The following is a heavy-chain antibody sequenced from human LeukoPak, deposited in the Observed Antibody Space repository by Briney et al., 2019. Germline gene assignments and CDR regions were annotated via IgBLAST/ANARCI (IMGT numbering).Heavy chain of an antibody. CDR2: IWYDGSNK. J-gene: IGHJ6*02. CDR3: ARDSKDFWSGYETLDTYYYYGMDV. D-gene: IGHD3-3*01. CDR1: GFTFSSYG. Sequence: GRSLRLSCAASGFTFSSYGMHWVRQAPGKGLEWVAVIWYDGSNKYYADSVKGRFTISRDNSKNTLYLQMNSLRAEDTAVYYCARDSKDFWSGYETLDTYYYYGMDVWGQGTTVTVSS. V-gene: IGHV3-33*01.